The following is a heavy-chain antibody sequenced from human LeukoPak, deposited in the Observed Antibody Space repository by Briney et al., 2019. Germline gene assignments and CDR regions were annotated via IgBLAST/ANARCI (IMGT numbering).Heavy chain of an antibody. D-gene: IGHD2-2*01. Sequence: GGSLRLSCAASGFPFSGHDMHWVRQAPGKGLEWVAVIWDNGNNKYYADSVKGRFTISRDNSRNTLDLQMNSLRVEDTAIYYCAKGGPCTPTSCYYFDFWGQGALVTVSA. J-gene: IGHJ4*02. V-gene: IGHV3-33*06. CDR2: IWDNGNNK. CDR3: AKGGPCTPTSCYYFDF. CDR1: GFPFSGHD.